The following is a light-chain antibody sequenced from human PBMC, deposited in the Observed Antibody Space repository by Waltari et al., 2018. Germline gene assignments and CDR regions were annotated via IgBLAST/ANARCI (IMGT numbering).Light chain of an antibody. Sequence: DFQMTQSPSSLSASVGDRVTITCRASQSISSYLNWYHQKPGKAPKLLIYAASSLQSGVPSRFSGSGAGTDFTLTISSLQPEDFATYYCQQSYSTLWTFGQGTKVEIK. CDR2: AAS. V-gene: IGKV1-39*01. J-gene: IGKJ1*01. CDR1: QSISSY. CDR3: QQSYSTLWT.